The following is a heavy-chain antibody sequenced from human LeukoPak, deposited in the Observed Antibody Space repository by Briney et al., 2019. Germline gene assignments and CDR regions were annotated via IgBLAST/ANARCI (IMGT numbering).Heavy chain of an antibody. V-gene: IGHV3-48*03. J-gene: IGHJ6*02. CDR1: GFTFSSYE. CDR3: ASPRRGYSNYYYGMDV. CDR2: FRSSGSTI. Sequence: GGSLRLSCAASGFTFSSYEMNWVAQAPGKGLKWVSYFRSSGSTIYYADSGRGAFTTSKDNAKNSLDLQMNSLRAEDTAVYYCASPRRGYSNYYYGMDVWGQGTTVTVSS. D-gene: IGHD4-11*01.